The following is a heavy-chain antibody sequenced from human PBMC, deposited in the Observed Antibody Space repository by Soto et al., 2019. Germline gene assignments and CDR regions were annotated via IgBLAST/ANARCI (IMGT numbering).Heavy chain of an antibody. Sequence: ASVKVSCKASGYTFTSYGISWVRQAPGRGLEWMGWISAYNGNTNYAQKLQGRVTMTTDTSTSTAYMELRSLRSDDTAVYYCARDPPIVVPAAMQFGDYYYYYMDVWGKGTTVTVSS. CDR3: ARDPPIVVPAAMQFGDYYYYYMDV. V-gene: IGHV1-18*01. D-gene: IGHD2-2*01. CDR1: GYTFTSYG. J-gene: IGHJ6*03. CDR2: ISAYNGNT.